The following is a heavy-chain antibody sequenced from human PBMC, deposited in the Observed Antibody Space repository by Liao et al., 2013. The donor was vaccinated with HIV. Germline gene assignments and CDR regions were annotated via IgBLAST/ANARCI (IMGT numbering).Heavy chain of an antibody. Sequence: QVRLQESGPGLVKPSQTLSLTCTVSGDLIRRDNYYWTWIRQPAGKGLEWIGHIYTGMSTTGTTNYNPSLKSRVSISADTSSNHVSLKLTSVTAADTAVYYCARVGGSGSYYKRPLDYWGQGTLVTVSS. J-gene: IGHJ4*02. CDR3: ARVGGSGSYYKRPLDY. V-gene: IGHV4-61*02. CDR1: GDLIRRDNYY. CDR2: IYTGMSTTGTT. D-gene: IGHD3-10*01.